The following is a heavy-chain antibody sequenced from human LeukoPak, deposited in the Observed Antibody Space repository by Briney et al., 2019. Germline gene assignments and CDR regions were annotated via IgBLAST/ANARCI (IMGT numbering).Heavy chain of an antibody. CDR2: ITSSSSNI. CDR1: GFTFSSYS. V-gene: IGHV3-48*02. D-gene: IGHD1-26*01. Sequence: GGSLRLSCAASGFTFSSYSMNWVRQAPGKGPEWLSYITSSSSNIYYADSVKGRFTISRDNAKNSLYLQMNSLRDEDTALYYCVRSKTYFFEYWGQGALVTVSS. J-gene: IGHJ4*02. CDR3: VRSKTYFFEY.